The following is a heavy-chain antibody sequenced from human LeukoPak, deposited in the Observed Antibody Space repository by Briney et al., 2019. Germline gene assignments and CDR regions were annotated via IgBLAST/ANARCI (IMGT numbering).Heavy chain of an antibody. V-gene: IGHV4-28*03. J-gene: IGHJ5*02. CDR3: AREGGYDSGRNNWFDP. Sequence: PSDTLSLTCAVSGNSISSRNWWGWIRQPPGKGLEWIGYIYYTGNNYYNPSLKSRAAISVDTSRNLFSLKLSSVTAADTAVYYCAREGGYDSGRNNWFDPWGQGTLVTVSS. CDR2: IYYTGNN. CDR1: GNSISSRNW. D-gene: IGHD5-12*01.